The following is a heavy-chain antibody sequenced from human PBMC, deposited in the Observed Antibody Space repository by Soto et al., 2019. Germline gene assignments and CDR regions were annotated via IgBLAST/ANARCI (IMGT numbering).Heavy chain of an antibody. J-gene: IGHJ6*02. CDR3: AKDRGSYDIWSGTQRYYAMDV. CDR2: SSYDGSNT. Sequence: QGQLVESGGGVVQPGTSLRLSCAASGFIFSRHGMHWVRQAPGKGLEWVAFSSYDGSNTYYADSVKGRFTISRDNPKNTLFLDMNILRANDTALYFCAKDRGSYDIWSGTQRYYAMDVWGQGATVTVSS. CDR1: GFIFSRHG. D-gene: IGHD3-3*01. V-gene: IGHV3-30*18.